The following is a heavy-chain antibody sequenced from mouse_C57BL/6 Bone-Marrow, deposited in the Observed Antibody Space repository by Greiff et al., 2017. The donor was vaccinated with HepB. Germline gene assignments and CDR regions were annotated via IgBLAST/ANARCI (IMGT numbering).Heavy chain of an antibody. D-gene: IGHD2-1*01. CDR2: IYPRSGNT. J-gene: IGHJ3*01. V-gene: IGHV1-81*01. CDR3: ARYGNYVFWFAY. CDR1: GYTFTSYG. Sequence: SGAELARPGASVKLSCKASGYTFTSYGISWVKQRTGQGLEWIGEIYPRSGNTYYNEKFKGKATLTADKSSSTAYMELRSLTSEDSAVYFCARYGNYVFWFAYWGQGTLVTVSA.